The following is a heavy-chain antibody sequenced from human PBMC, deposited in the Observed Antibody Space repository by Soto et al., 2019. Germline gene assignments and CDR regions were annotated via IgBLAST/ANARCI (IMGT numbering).Heavy chain of an antibody. J-gene: IGHJ4*02. Sequence: EVQLVESGGDLVQPGGSLILSCAASGFTFRDYWMSWLRQAPGSGLEWVANINQDESQKYYVDSVKGRFTISRDNAKNSLYLQKNSLRAEDTAVYYCATSATARGGIDYWGQGTLVTVSS. V-gene: IGHV3-7*01. D-gene: IGHD2-21*02. CDR3: ATSATARGGIDY. CDR2: INQDESQK. CDR1: GFTFRDYW.